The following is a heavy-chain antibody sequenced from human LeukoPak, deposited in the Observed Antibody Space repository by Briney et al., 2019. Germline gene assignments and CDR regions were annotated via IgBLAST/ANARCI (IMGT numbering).Heavy chain of an antibody. D-gene: IGHD2-2*01. Sequence: GGSLRLSCAASGFTFSSYWMSRVRQAPGKGLEWVANIKQDGSEKYYVDSVKGRFTISRDNAKNSLYLQMNSLRAEDTAVYYCARGSIVVVPAADVDYWGQGTLVTVSS. J-gene: IGHJ4*02. CDR1: GFTFSSYW. CDR3: ARGSIVVVPAADVDY. V-gene: IGHV3-7*04. CDR2: IKQDGSEK.